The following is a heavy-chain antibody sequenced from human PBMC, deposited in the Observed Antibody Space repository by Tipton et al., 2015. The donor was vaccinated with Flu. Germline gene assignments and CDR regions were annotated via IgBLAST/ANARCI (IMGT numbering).Heavy chain of an antibody. Sequence: TLSLTCTVSGGSISSYYWSWIRQPPGKGLEWIGYIYYSGSTNYNPSLKSRVTISVDTSKNQFSLKLSSVTAADTAVYYCARDRDTFDYWGQGTLVTVSS. J-gene: IGHJ4*02. CDR2: IYYSGST. V-gene: IGHV4-59*01. CDR1: GGSISSYY. D-gene: IGHD5-18*01. CDR3: ARDRDTFDY.